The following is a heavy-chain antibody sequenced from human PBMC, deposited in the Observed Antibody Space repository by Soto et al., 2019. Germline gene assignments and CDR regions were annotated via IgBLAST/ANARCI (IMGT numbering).Heavy chain of an antibody. CDR2: IYYSGST. V-gene: IGHV4-31*03. CDR3: ARGSSLAEWSQLDAFDI. Sequence: SETLSLTCTVSGGSISSGGYYWSWIRQHPGKGLEWIGYIYYSGSTYYNPSLKSRVTISVDTSKNQFSLKLSSVTAADTAVYYCARGSSLAEWSQLDAFDIWCQATMVTVSS. CDR1: GGSISSGGYY. J-gene: IGHJ3*02. D-gene: IGHD3-3*01.